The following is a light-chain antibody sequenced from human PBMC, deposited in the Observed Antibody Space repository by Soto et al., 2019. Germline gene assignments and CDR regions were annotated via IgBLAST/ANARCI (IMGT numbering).Light chain of an antibody. CDR3: QQYGSSPPGT. Sequence: DILLTQSACTLSFSLGEGATISCRASQTISSEYLAWYQQKPGQAPRLLIYGASSRATGIPDRFSGSGSGTDFTLTISRLEPEDFAVYYCQQYGSSPPGTFGGGTKVDI. J-gene: IGKJ4*01. CDR1: QTISSEY. V-gene: IGKV3-20*01. CDR2: GAS.